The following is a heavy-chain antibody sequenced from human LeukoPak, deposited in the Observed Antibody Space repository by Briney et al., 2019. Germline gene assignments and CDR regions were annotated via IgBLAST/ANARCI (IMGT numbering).Heavy chain of an antibody. CDR3: ARETLAGFDY. CDR1: GFTFSSNY. Sequence: PGGSLRLSCAASGFTFSSNYMSWVRQAPGKGLEWVSVIYAGGTTYYADSVKGRFTISRDNSKNTVYLQINSLSAEDTAIYYCARETLAGFDYWGQGTLVTVSS. D-gene: IGHD6-19*01. V-gene: IGHV3-53*01. J-gene: IGHJ4*02. CDR2: IYAGGTT.